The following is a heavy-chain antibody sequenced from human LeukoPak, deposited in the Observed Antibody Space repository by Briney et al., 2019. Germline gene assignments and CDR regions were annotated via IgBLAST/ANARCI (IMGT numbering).Heavy chain of an antibody. CDR3: ASAYYDFSYYYMDV. CDR1: GFTFSSYD. J-gene: IGHJ6*03. Sequence: GGSLRLSCAASGFTFSSYDVHWVRQAPGKGLECVAVISFDGSNRYYADSVKGRFTISRDNSKNTLYLQMNSLKAEDTAVYYCASAYYDFSYYYMDVWGKGTTVTVSS. V-gene: IGHV3-30*04. D-gene: IGHD3-3*01. CDR2: ISFDGSNR.